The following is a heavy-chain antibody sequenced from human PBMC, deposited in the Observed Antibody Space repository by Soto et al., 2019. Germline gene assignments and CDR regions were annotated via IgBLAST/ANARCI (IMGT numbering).Heavy chain of an antibody. CDR1: GLPVSINY. CDR2: IYSGGST. V-gene: IGHV3-53*01. Sequence: LRLSCAGSGLPVSINYVRWVRQAPGKGLEWVSVIYSGGSTFYADSVKGRFTISRDNSKNMVYLQMNRVRAEDTAVYYCAREWPHLDCWGQGTLVTVSS. J-gene: IGHJ4*02. CDR3: AREWPHLDC.